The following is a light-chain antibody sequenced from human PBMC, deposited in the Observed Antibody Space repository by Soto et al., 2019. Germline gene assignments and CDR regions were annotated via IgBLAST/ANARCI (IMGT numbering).Light chain of an antibody. V-gene: IGKV1-5*03. CDR3: QQYYTYPWT. CDR1: QSISPW. CDR2: KAS. Sequence: DIQMTQSPSTLPASVGDRLTITCRASQSISPWLAWYQQRPGKGPKLLIYKASNLQGGVSFRFSGSGSGTEFTLTISGLQPDDFATYYGQQYYTYPWTFGHGTKVEIK. J-gene: IGKJ1*01.